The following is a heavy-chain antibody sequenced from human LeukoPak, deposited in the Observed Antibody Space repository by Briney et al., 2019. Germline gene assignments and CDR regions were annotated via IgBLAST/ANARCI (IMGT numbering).Heavy chain of an antibody. J-gene: IGHJ3*02. D-gene: IGHD3-22*01. CDR2: ISAYTGNT. CDR3: ARAPMDSSGYYPNDAFDI. CDR1: GYTFSTYG. Sequence: GASVKVSCKASGYTFSTYGISWVRQAPGQGLEWMGWISAYTGNTNYAQNLQGRVTMTTDTSTSTAYMELRSLRSDDTAVYYCARAPMDSSGYYPNDAFDIWGQGTTVTVSS. V-gene: IGHV1-18*01.